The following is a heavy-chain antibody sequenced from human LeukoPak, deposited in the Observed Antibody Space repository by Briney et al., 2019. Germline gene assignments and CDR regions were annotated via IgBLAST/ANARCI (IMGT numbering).Heavy chain of an antibody. Sequence: SETLSLTCAVSGGSISSSNWWGWVRQPPGKGLEWIGEIYHSGGTNYNPSLKSRVTISVAKSKNQFSLKMRSVTAADPAVYYCAREGGDSSGWSGWGHYYYYMDVWGKGTTVTVSS. CDR1: GGSISSSNW. V-gene: IGHV4-4*02. J-gene: IGHJ6*03. D-gene: IGHD6-19*01. CDR3: AREGGDSSGWSGWGHYYYYMDV. CDR2: IYHSGGT.